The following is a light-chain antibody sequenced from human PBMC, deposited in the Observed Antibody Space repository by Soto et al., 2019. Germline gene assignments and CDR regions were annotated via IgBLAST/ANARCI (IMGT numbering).Light chain of an antibody. J-gene: IGLJ2*01. V-gene: IGLV1-47*01. CDR2: RNN. Sequence: QSVLTQPPSASGTPGQRVTISCSGSSSNIGSKYGYWYQQLPGTAPKLLMYRNNQRPSGVPDRFSGSKSGTSASRAISGLRSEDEADYYCAAWDAGVSGPAFGGGTKLTVL. CDR3: AAWDAGVSGPA. CDR1: SSNIGSKY.